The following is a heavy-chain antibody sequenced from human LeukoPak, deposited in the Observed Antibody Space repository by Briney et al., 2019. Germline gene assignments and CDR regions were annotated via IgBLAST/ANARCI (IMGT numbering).Heavy chain of an antibody. CDR1: GFTFDDYA. CDR2: ISGDGGST. V-gene: IGHV3-43*02. Sequence: GGSLRLSCAASGFTFDDYAMHWVRQAPGKGLEWVSLISGDGGSTYYADSVKGRFTISRDNSKNSLYLQMNSLRTEDTALYYCAKWTVDTGYYYYYYMDVWGKGTTVTVSS. CDR3: AKWTVDTGYYYYYYMDV. D-gene: IGHD5-18*01. J-gene: IGHJ6*03.